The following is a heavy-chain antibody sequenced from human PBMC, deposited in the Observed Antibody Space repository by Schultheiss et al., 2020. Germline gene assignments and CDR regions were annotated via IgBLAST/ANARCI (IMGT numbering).Heavy chain of an antibody. CDR1: GGTFSSYA. J-gene: IGHJ2*01. D-gene: IGHD6-6*01. V-gene: IGHV1-2*02. CDR3: ATHKSSSSHYWYFDL. CDR2: INPNSGGT. Sequence: ASVKVSCKASGGTFSSYAISWVRQAPGQGLEWMGWINPNSGGTNYAQKFQGRVTMTRDTSISTAYMELSRLRSDDTAVYYCATHKSSSSHYWYFDLWGRGNLGTVSS.